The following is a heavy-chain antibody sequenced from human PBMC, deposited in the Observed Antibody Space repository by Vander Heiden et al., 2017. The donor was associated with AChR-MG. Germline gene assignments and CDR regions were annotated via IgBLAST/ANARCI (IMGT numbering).Heavy chain of an antibody. CDR2: INHSGST. CDR1: GGSFGGYY. J-gene: IGHJ4*02. V-gene: IGHV4-34*01. Sequence: QVQLQQWGAGLLKPSETLSPTCAVYGGSFGGYYWSCIRQPPGKGLEWIGEINHSGSTNYNPSLKSRVTISVDTSKNQFSLKLSSVTAADTAVYYCARWRDDYGMIRYFDYWGQGTLVTVSS. CDR3: ARWRDDYGMIRYFDY. D-gene: IGHD4-17*01.